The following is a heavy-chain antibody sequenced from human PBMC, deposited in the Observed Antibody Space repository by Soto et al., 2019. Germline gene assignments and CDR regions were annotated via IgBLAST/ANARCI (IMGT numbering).Heavy chain of an antibody. V-gene: IGHV3-30-3*01. Sequence: GGSLRLSCAASVLTFSSYAMHWVRQAPGKGLEWVAVISYDGSNKYYADSVKGRFTISRDNSKNTLYLQMNSLRAEDTAVYYSARDKPLLEYYLDAFDIWGQGTMVTVSS. CDR1: VLTFSSYA. D-gene: IGHD3-10*01. CDR3: ARDKPLLEYYLDAFDI. CDR2: ISYDGSNK. J-gene: IGHJ3*02.